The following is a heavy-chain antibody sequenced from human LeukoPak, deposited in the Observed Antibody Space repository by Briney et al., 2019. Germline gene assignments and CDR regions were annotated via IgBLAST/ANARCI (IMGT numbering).Heavy chain of an antibody. J-gene: IGHJ5*02. CDR2: TYYRSKWYN. CDR1: GDSVSSNGAA. D-gene: IGHD5-12*01. CDR3: ARRVLSGYSGYEGGWFDP. V-gene: IGHV6-1*01. Sequence: SQTLSLTCAISGDSVSSNGAAWNWIRQSPSRGLEWLGRTYYRSKWYNDYAVSVKSRITINPDTSKNQFSLQLNSVTPEDTAVYYCARRVLSGYSGYEGGWFDPWGQGTLVTVSS.